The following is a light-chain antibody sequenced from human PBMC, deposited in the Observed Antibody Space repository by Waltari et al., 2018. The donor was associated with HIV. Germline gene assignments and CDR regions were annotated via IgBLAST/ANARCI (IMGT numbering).Light chain of an antibody. CDR3: VTWDDSLRGVV. Sequence: SVVTQPPSASGPPGQRVTISCSGNTSNIGSNYVFCYQHRPGTAPNPLIHRNDQRPSGVPDRFSGSTSGTSASLAISGLRSEDEADYYCVTWDDSLRGVVFGGGTKVAVL. J-gene: IGLJ2*01. CDR2: RND. CDR1: TSNIGSNY. V-gene: IGLV1-47*01.